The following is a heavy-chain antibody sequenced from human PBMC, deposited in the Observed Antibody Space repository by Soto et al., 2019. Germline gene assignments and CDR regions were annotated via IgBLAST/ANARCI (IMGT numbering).Heavy chain of an antibody. D-gene: IGHD3-10*01. J-gene: IGHJ6*02. Sequence: QVHLVQSGAEVKKPGSSVKVSCKTSGGSFNNYAVSWVRQAPGQGLEWMGGIIPNFDTPNYAQKFQDRVTIIGDEATSTVYVGLRSLRSNDTAVYYCAVAMVREILIFESSGMHVWGQGTTVIVSS. V-gene: IGHV1-69*01. CDR1: GGSFNNYA. CDR3: AVAMVREILIFESSGMHV. CDR2: IIPNFDTP.